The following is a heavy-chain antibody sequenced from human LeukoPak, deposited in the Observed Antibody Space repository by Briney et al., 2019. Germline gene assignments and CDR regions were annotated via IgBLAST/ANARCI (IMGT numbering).Heavy chain of an antibody. CDR2: ISGSGSTI. Sequence: GGSLRLSCAASGFTFSDYYMSWIRQAPGKGLEWVSYISGSGSTIYYADSVKGRFTISRDNAKNSLYLQMNSLRAEDTAVYYCARYNPAFFGERLCDYWGQGTLVTVSS. V-gene: IGHV3-11*04. J-gene: IGHJ4*02. CDR1: GFTFSDYY. D-gene: IGHD1-1*01. CDR3: ARYNPAFFGERLCDY.